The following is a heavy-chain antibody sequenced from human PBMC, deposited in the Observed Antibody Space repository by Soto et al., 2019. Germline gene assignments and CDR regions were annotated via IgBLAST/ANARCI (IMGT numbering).Heavy chain of an antibody. J-gene: IGHJ5*02. CDR1: GGSISSGDYY. CDR2: IYYSGST. Sequence: SETLSLTCTVSGGSISSGDYYWSWIRQPPGKGLEWIGYIYYSGSTYYNPSLKSRVTISVDTSKNQFSLKLSSVTAADTAVYYCARGPLVVASYNWFAPWGQGTLVTVSS. V-gene: IGHV4-30-4*01. CDR3: ARGPLVVASYNWFAP. D-gene: IGHD3-22*01.